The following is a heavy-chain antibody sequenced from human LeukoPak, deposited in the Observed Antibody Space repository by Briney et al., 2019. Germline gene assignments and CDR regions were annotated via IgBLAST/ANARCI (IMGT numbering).Heavy chain of an antibody. D-gene: IGHD5-24*01. CDR1: GFTFDDYA. CDR3: AKDTDGYNTVWAGLFDY. CDR2: ICASGYST. J-gene: IGHJ4*02. V-gene: IGHV3-23*01. Sequence: PGGSLRLSCAASGFTFDDYAMHWVRQAPGKGLEWVSVICASGYSTNYADSVKGRFTISRDNSKSILFLRINSLRAEDTAVYYCAKDTDGYNTVWAGLFDYWGQGALVTVSS.